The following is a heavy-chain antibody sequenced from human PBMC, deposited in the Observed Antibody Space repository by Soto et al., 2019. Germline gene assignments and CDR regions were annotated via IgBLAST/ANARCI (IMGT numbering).Heavy chain of an antibody. J-gene: IGHJ3*02. CDR1: GFTFSSYS. D-gene: IGHD6-13*01. CDR2: ISSSSSYI. V-gene: IGHV3-21*01. Sequence: EGSLRLSCAASGFTFSSYSMNWVRQAPGKGLEWVSSISSSSSYIYYADSVKGRFTISRDNAKNSLYLQMNSLRAEDTAVYYCAREGGSISVQVFDIWGQGTRVTVSS. CDR3: AREGGSISVQVFDI.